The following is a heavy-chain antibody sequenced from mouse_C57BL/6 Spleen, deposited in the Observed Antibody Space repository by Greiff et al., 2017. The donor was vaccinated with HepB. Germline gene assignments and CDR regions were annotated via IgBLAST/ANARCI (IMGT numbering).Heavy chain of an antibody. CDR2: INPNYGTT. V-gene: IGHV1-39*01. Sequence: VQLQQPGPELVKPGASVKISCKASGYSFTDYNMNWVKQSNGKSLEWIGVINPNYGTTSYNQKFKGKATLTVDQSSSTAYMQLNSLTSEDSAVYYCARSSRQTAQASLGAMDYWGQGTSVTVSS. CDR1: GYSFTDYN. CDR3: ARSSRQTAQASLGAMDY. J-gene: IGHJ4*01. D-gene: IGHD3-2*02.